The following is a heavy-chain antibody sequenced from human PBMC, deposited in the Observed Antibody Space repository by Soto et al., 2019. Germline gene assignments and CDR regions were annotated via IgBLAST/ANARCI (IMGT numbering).Heavy chain of an antibody. CDR1: GFTFSTYA. V-gene: IGHV3-30*14. D-gene: IGHD1-7*01. Sequence: QVQLVESGGGVVQPGWSLRLSCAASGFTFSTYAMHGVRQAPGKGLEWVAVIAYDGSNIHYADSVQGRFTISRDNSENTLYLQMKSLRTEDTAVSYCARDGCNWNYALDYWGLGTLVTVSS. J-gene: IGHJ4*02. CDR3: ARDGCNWNYALDY. CDR2: IAYDGSNI.